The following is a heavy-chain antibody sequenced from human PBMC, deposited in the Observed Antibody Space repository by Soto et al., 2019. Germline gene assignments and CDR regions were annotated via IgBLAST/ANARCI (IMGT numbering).Heavy chain of an antibody. J-gene: IGHJ4*02. CDR2: VSGSGDST. V-gene: IGHV3-23*01. CDR1: AFTFSSYA. D-gene: IGHD2-21*02. Sequence: EVQLLESGGGLAQPGGSLRLSCAASAFTFSSYAMSWVRQAPGKGLEWVSAVSGSGDSTYYADSVKGRFTISRDNSKNTLYLQMNSLRAVDTAVYYCAKGRACDCPCCTHDYWGQGTLVTASS. CDR3: AKGRACDCPCCTHDY.